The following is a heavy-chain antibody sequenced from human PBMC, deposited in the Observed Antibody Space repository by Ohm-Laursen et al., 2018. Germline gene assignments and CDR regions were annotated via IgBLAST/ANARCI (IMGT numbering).Heavy chain of an antibody. Sequence: SLRLSCAASGLIFGNSGMHWVRQAPGKGLEWVANIKQDGGQQYYVDSVKGRFTISRDNAKNSLYLQMNSLRAEDAAVYYCASAYSYSTPHYLDYWGQGTLVTVSS. V-gene: IGHV3-7*01. CDR3: ASAYSYSTPHYLDY. CDR2: IKQDGGQQ. D-gene: IGHD5-18*01. J-gene: IGHJ4*02. CDR1: GLIFGNSG.